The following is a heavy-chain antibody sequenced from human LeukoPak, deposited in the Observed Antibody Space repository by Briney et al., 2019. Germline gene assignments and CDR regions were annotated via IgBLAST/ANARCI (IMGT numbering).Heavy chain of an antibody. V-gene: IGHV1-2*02. CDR1: GYTFTGYY. D-gene: IGHD3-3*01. J-gene: IGHJ6*02. CDR2: INPNSGGT. Sequence: ASVKVSCKASGYTFTGYYMHWLRQAPGQGLEWMGWINPNSGGTNYAQKFQGRVTKTRDTSISTAYMELSRLRSDDTAVYYCARVSTDDSRVDYYGMDVWGQGTTVTVSS. CDR3: ARVSTDDSRVDYYGMDV.